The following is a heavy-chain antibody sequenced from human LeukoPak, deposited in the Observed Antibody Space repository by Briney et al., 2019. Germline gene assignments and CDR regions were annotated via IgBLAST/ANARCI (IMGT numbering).Heavy chain of an antibody. Sequence: GGSLRLSCAASGFTFSTYAIHWVRQAPGKGLEWVANIKEDGGEKFHVDSVKSRFTISRDNAKKSLYLQMNSLRAEDTAVYFRARVLGCTNGVCHDAFDIWGQGTVVTVSS. CDR1: GFTFSTYA. CDR3: ARVLGCTNGVCHDAFDI. D-gene: IGHD2-8*01. CDR2: IKEDGGEK. J-gene: IGHJ3*02. V-gene: IGHV3-7*01.